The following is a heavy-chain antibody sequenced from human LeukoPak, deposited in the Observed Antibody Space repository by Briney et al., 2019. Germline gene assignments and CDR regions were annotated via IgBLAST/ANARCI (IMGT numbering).Heavy chain of an antibody. CDR3: ARDRRYCSGGSCFTLGY. D-gene: IGHD2-15*01. J-gene: IGHJ4*02. CDR1: GYTFTIYG. Sequence: ASVKVSFKASGYTFTIYGISWVRQAPGQGLEWMGWISAYNGNTNYAQKLQGRVTMTTDTSTSTAYMELRSLRSDDTAVYYCARDRRYCSGGSCFTLGYWGQGTLVTVSS. CDR2: ISAYNGNT. V-gene: IGHV1-18*01.